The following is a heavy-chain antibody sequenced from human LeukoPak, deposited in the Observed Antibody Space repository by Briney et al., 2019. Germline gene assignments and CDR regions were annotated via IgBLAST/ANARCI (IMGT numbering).Heavy chain of an antibody. CDR1: GGSISSGGYY. D-gene: IGHD3-10*01. CDR2: IYYSGST. CDR3: ARMVRERHAFDI. V-gene: IGHV4-31*03. Sequence: PSETLSLTCTVPGGSISSGGYYWSWIRQHPGKGLEWIGYIYYSGSTYYNPSLKSRVTISVDTSKNQFSLKLSSVTAADTAVYYCARMVRERHAFDIWGQGTMVTVSS. J-gene: IGHJ3*02.